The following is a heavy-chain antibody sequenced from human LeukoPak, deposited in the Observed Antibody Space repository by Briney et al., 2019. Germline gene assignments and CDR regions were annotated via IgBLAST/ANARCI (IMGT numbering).Heavy chain of an antibody. CDR2: INHSGST. V-gene: IGHV4-34*01. J-gene: IGHJ4*02. CDR3: ARGYYGSGSYYFDY. D-gene: IGHD3-10*01. CDR1: GGSFSGYY. Sequence: SETLSLTCAVYGGSFSGYYWSWIRQPPGEGLEWIGEINHSGSTNYNPSLKSRVTISVDTSKNQFSLKLSSVTAADTAVYYCARGYYGSGSYYFDYWGQGTLVTVSS.